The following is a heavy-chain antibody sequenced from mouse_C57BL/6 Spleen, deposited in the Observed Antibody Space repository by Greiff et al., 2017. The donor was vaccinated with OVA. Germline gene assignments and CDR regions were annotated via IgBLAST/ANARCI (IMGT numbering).Heavy chain of an antibody. CDR3: ARRGAPDY. Sequence: EVKLQESGGDLVKPGGSLKLSCAASGFTFSSYGMSWVRQTPDKRLEWVATISSGGSYTYYPDSVKGRFTISRDNAKHTLYLQMSSLKSEDTAMYYCARRGAPDYWGQGTTLTVSS. J-gene: IGHJ2*01. CDR1: GFTFSSYG. CDR2: ISSGGSYT. V-gene: IGHV5-6*02.